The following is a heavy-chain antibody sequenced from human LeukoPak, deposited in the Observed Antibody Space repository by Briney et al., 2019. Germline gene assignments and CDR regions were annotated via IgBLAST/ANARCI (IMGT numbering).Heavy chain of an antibody. Sequence: GRSLRLSCAASGFTFTSYGMHWVRQAPAKGLEWVAVISDDGSNKYYADSVKGRFTISRDNSKNTLYLQMNSLRAEDTAVYYCAKDEGQTKLVRLVDHWGQGTLVTVSS. CDR2: ISDDGSNK. D-gene: IGHD6-13*01. CDR1: GFTFTSYG. J-gene: IGHJ4*02. V-gene: IGHV3-30*18. CDR3: AKDEGQTKLVRLVDH.